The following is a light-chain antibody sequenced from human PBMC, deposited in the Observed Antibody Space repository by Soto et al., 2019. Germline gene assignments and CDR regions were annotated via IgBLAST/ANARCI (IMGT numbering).Light chain of an antibody. J-gene: IGKJ4*01. V-gene: IGKV2-30*01. CDR3: MDTTHWPHP. CDR1: ESGSTN. CDR2: EVS. Sequence: DVVLTQSPLSLPVTLGQPASISCRSSESGSTNLNWFQQRPGQSPRRLIYEVSKRDSGVPDRFSGSGSGTDFTLKISRVEAEDVGVYYCMDTTHWPHPFGGGTKVEIK.